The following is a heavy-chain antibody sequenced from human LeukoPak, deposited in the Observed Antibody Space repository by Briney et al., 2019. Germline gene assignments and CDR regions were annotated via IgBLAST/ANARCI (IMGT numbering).Heavy chain of an antibody. Sequence: SQTLSLTCAISGDSVSSNSAAWNWIRQSPSRGPEWLGRTYYRSKWHNDYAVSVKSRITVSPDTSKNQFSLQLNSVTPEDTAVYYCARGGGYCSADCYDYWGQGTLVTVSS. J-gene: IGHJ4*02. CDR2: TYYRSKWHN. D-gene: IGHD2-15*01. CDR3: ARGGGYCSADCYDY. V-gene: IGHV6-1*01. CDR1: GDSVSSNSAA.